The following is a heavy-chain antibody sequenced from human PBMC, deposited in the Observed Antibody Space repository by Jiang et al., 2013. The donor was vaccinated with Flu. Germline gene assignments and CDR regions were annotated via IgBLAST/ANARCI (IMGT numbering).Heavy chain of an antibody. CDR1: GFTFDDYT. J-gene: IGHJ4*02. CDR3: AKERSDYSNYYFDY. Sequence: VQLLESGGVVVQPGGSLRLSCAASGFTFDDYTMHWVRQAPGKGLEWVSLISWDGGSTYYADSVKGRFTISRDNSKNSLYLQMNSLRTEDTALYYCAKERSDYSNYYFDYWGQGTRGRPSPQ. D-gene: IGHD4-11*01. CDR2: ISWDGGST. V-gene: IGHV3-43*01.